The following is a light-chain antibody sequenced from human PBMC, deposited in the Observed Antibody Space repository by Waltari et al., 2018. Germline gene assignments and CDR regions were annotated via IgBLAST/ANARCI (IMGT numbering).Light chain of an antibody. Sequence: QSALSQPASVSGSPGQSLTITCTGASTDLASYNLVAWYQHRPNRAPKLIIYGATKLPSGISNRFSGAKSGATASLRISGLQADDEADYYCCSYTGSSTSYGCGGGTKVTVL. CDR2: GAT. CDR1: STDLASYNL. CDR3: CSYTGSSTSYG. V-gene: IGLV2-23*01. J-gene: IGLJ1*01.